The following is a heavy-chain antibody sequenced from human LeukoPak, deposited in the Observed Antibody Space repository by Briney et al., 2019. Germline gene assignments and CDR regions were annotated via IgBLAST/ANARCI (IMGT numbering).Heavy chain of an antibody. CDR2: INPTSGGT. CDR3: ARLVGLSTTASY. D-gene: IGHD5/OR15-5a*01. V-gene: IGHV1-2*02. CDR1: GYTFIGYY. J-gene: IGHJ4*02. Sequence: ASVKVSCKASGYTFIGYYLHWVRQAPGQGLEWMGWINPTSGGTNYAQKFQDRVTLTRDTSINTAYMELSRLTSDDTAVYYCARLVGLSTTASYWGQGTLVIVSS.